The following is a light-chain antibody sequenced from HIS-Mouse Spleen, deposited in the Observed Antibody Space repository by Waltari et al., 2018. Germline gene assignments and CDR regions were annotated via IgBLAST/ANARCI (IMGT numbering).Light chain of an antibody. CDR3: AAWDDSLNGHV. Sequence: GQRVTIYCSGSSSNIGSNTVNWYQQLPGTAPKLLTYSNNQRPSGVPDRFSGSKSGTSASLAISGLQSEDEADYYCAAWDDSLNGHVFGGGTKLTVL. CDR2: SNN. J-gene: IGLJ3*02. V-gene: IGLV1-44*01. CDR1: SSNIGSNT.